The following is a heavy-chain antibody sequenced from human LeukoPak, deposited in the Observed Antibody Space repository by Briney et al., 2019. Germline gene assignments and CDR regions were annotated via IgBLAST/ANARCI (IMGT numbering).Heavy chain of an antibody. CDR1: GGSISSYY. Sequence: PSETLSLTCTVSGGSISSYYWSWIRQPAGKGLEWIGRIYTSGSTNYNPSLKSRVTMSVDTSENQVSLKLSSVTAADTAIYYCASLTNSSGYIPWYFDLWGRGTLVTVSS. J-gene: IGHJ2*01. V-gene: IGHV4-4*07. CDR2: IYTSGST. CDR3: ASLTNSSGYIPWYFDL. D-gene: IGHD3-22*01.